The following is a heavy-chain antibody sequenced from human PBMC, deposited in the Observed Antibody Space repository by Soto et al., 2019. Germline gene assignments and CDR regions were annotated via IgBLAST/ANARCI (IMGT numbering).Heavy chain of an antibody. CDR3: AGGPMGYDS. D-gene: IGHD3-16*01. J-gene: IGHJ4*02. CDR1: GGSIISGGYY. Sequence: SETLSHTCTVSGGSIISGGYYWSWIRQHPGKGLEWIGYIYYSGSTNYNPSLKSRVTISVDTSKNQFSLKLSSVTAADAAVYYCAGGPMGYDSWGQGTLVTVSS. V-gene: IGHV4-61*08. CDR2: IYYSGST.